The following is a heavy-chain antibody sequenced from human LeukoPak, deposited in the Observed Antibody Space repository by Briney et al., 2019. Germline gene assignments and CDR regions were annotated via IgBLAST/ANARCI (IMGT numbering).Heavy chain of an antibody. V-gene: IGHV3-73*01. CDR2: IDKEKNSYATAS. D-gene: IGHD1-26*01. Sequence: GGSLRLSCAASGFTFSGSAIHWVRQSFGKGLEWIGHIDKEKNSYATASAYAVSVEGRFTVSRDDSKNMAFLQMSGLKTEDTALYFCTRDSGTYNWLDPWGQGTLVAVSS. CDR1: GFTFSGSA. J-gene: IGHJ5*02. CDR3: TRDSGTYNWLDP.